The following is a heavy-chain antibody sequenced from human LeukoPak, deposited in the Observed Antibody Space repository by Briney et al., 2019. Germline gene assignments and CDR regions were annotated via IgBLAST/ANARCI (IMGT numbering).Heavy chain of an antibody. CDR3: ARTPIMITFGGVGIDY. J-gene: IGHJ4*02. CDR2: IRYDGSNK. Sequence: GGSLRLSCAASGFTFSSYGMHWVRQAPGKGLEWVAFIRYDGSNKYYADSVKGRFTISRDNSKNTLYLQMNSLRAEDTAVYYCARTPIMITFGGVGIDYWGQGTLVTVSS. V-gene: IGHV3-30*02. CDR1: GFTFSSYG. D-gene: IGHD3-16*01.